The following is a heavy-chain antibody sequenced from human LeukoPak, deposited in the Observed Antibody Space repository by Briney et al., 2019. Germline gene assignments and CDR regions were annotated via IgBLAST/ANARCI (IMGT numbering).Heavy chain of an antibody. CDR3: ARAEYCSSTSCYSGGRLYSSSAGDY. J-gene: IGHJ4*02. V-gene: IGHV1-18*01. CDR2: ISAYNGNT. CDR1: GYTFTSYG. Sequence: ASVKVSCKASGYTFTSYGISWVRQASGQGLEWMGWISAYNGNTNYAQKLQGRVTMTTDTSTRTAYMELRSLRSDDTAVYYCARAEYCSSTSCYSGGRLYSSSAGDYWGQGTPVTVSS. D-gene: IGHD2-2*01.